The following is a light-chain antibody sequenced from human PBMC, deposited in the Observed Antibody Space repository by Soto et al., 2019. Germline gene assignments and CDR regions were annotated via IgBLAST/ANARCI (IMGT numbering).Light chain of an antibody. Sequence: EIVLTQSPATLSLSPGERATLSCRASQSVSKYLAWYQQKPGQAPRLLIHDASNRATGIPARFSGSGSGTDFTLTISSLVPDYFGINYCQPRSSCPQITLGGGTKLEIK. V-gene: IGKV3-11*01. CDR3: QPRSSCPQIT. CDR2: DAS. CDR1: QSVSKY. J-gene: IGKJ4*01.